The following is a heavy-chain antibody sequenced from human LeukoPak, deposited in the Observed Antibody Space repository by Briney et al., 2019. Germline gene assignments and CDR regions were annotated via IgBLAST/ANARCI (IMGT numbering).Heavy chain of an antibody. V-gene: IGHV3-21*01. CDR3: ARGPRSTSCYLSFGCWTFDY. Sequence: GGPLRLSCAASGFTFSTYSMNWVRQAPGKGLEWVSSISSSSSYMYYADSVKGRFTISRDNAKNSLYLQMNSLRAEDTAVYYCARGPRSTSCYLSFGCWTFDYWGQGTLVTVSS. J-gene: IGHJ4*02. CDR2: ISSSSSYM. D-gene: IGHD2-2*01. CDR1: GFTFSTYS.